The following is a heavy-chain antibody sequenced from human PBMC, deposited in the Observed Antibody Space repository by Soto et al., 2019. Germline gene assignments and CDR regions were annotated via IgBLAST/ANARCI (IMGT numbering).Heavy chain of an antibody. D-gene: IGHD1-26*01. CDR2: ISYDGSKK. V-gene: IGHV3-30*18. CDR3: AKAYSGPFDI. J-gene: IGHJ3*02. Sequence: LRLSCAASGFTFSSYDIHWVRQSPGKGLEWVAVISYDGSKKYYADSVKGQFTISRDNSKNTLYLQMNSLRAEDTAVYYCAKAYSGPFDIWGQGTMVTVSS. CDR1: GFTFSSYD.